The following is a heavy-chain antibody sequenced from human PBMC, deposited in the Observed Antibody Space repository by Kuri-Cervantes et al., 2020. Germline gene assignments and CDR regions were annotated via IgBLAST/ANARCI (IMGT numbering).Heavy chain of an antibody. Sequence: GSLRLSCTVSGGSISSYYWSWIRQPPGKGLEWIGYIYYSGSTNYNPSLKSRVTISVDTSKNQFSLKLSSVTAADTAVYYCARDRVVVVAATPPDRSYYYYYGMDVWGQGTTVTVSS. CDR1: GGSISSYY. J-gene: IGHJ6*02. CDR3: ARDRVVVVAATPPDRSYYYYYGMDV. D-gene: IGHD2-15*01. V-gene: IGHV4-59*12. CDR2: IYYSGST.